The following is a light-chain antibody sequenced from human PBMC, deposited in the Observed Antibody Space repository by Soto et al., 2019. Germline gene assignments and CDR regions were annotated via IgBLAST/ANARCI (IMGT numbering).Light chain of an antibody. CDR1: SSDVGDYNY. V-gene: IGLV2-11*01. CDR2: DVS. J-gene: IGLJ3*02. CDR3: CSFAGSYTFWV. Sequence: QSVLTQPRSVSGSPGQSVIISCTGTSSDVGDYNYVSWYQQYPGKAPKLVIYDVSKRPSGVPDRFSGSKSGNTASLTISGLQAEDEADYYCCSFAGSYTFWVFGGGTKVTVL.